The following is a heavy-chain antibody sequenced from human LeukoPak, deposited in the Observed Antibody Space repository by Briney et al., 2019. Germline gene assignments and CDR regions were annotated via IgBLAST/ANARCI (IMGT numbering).Heavy chain of an antibody. CDR1: GGSFSGYY. CDR2: INHSGST. Sequence: PSETLSLTCAVYGGSFSGYYWSWIRQPPGKGLEWIGEINHSGSTNYNPSLKSRVTISVDTSKNQFSLKLSSVTAADTAVYYCARVGTAYGDYIDYWGQGTLVTVSS. V-gene: IGHV4-34*01. J-gene: IGHJ4*02. CDR3: ARVGTAYGDYIDY. D-gene: IGHD4-17*01.